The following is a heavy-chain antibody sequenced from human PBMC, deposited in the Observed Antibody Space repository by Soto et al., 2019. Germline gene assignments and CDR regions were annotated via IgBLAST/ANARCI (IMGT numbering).Heavy chain of an antibody. CDR2: INAGNGNT. CDR1: GYTFTSYA. D-gene: IGHD6-13*01. Sequence: QVQLVQSGAEEKKPGASAKVSCKASGYTFTSYAMHWVRQAPGQRLEWMGWINAGNGNTKHSQKLQGRVTITRDTSASTAYMELSSLRSEDTAVYYCARDVAAADYWGQGTLVTVSS. V-gene: IGHV1-3*05. CDR3: ARDVAAADY. J-gene: IGHJ4*02.